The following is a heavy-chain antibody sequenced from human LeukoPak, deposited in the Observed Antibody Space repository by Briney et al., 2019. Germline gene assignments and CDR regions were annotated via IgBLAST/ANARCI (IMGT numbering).Heavy chain of an antibody. V-gene: IGHV3-23*01. CDR1: GFTFSSYA. J-gene: IGHJ6*02. D-gene: IGHD2-15*01. CDR2: ISGSGGST. Sequence: GGSLRLSCAASGFTFSSYAMSWVRQAPGKGLEWVSAISGSGGSTYYADSVKGRFTISRDNSKNTLYLQMNSLRAEDTAVYHCVKVQQSVVVAASYYGMDVWRQGTTVTVSS. CDR3: VKVQQSVVVAASYYGMDV.